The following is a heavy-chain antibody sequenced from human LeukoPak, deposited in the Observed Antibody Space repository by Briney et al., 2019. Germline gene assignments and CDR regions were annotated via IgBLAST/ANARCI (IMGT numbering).Heavy chain of an antibody. CDR3: ARDNYESSGYYFD. CDR2: ISSSGSTT. Sequence: GGSLRLSCAASGFTFSSYEMNWVRQAPGKGLEWVSYISSSGSTTHYADSVKGRFTISRDNAKKSLYLQMNSLRAEDTAVYYCARDNYESSGYYFDWGQGTLVTVSS. CDR1: GFTFSSYE. J-gene: IGHJ4*02. D-gene: IGHD3-22*01. V-gene: IGHV3-48*03.